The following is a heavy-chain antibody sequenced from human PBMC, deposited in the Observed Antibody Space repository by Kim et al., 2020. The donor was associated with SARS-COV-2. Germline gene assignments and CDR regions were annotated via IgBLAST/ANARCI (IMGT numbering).Heavy chain of an antibody. CDR3: TARDH. J-gene: IGHJ4*02. Sequence: SETLSLTCTVSGASISESSYYWAWIRQPPGKGPEWIGSIYYTGITHFNPSLKSRVTISVDLSNNQLSLRLNSVTAADTAMYYCTARDHWGQGTLVSVS. D-gene: IGHD6-6*01. V-gene: IGHV4-39*01. CDR1: GASISESSYY. CDR2: IYYTGIT.